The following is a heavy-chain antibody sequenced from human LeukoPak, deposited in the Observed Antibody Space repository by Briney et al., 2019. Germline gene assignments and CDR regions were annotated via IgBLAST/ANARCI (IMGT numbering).Heavy chain of an antibody. CDR1: GGSLSSYY. J-gene: IGHJ4*02. CDR3: ARLMTYGDYLIDY. CDR2: IYYSGST. D-gene: IGHD4-17*01. V-gene: IGHV4-59*08. Sequence: SETLSLTCTVSGGSLSSYYWSWIRQPPGKGLEWIGYIYYSGSTNYNPSLKSRVTISVDTSKNQFSLKLSSVTAADTAVYYCARLMTYGDYLIDYWGQGTLVTVSS.